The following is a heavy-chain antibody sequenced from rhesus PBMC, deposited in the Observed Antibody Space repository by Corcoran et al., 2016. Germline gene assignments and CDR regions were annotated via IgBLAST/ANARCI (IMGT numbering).Heavy chain of an antibody. CDR1: GASISSYW. CDR2: INGNSVST. D-gene: IGHD3-3*01. Sequence: QVQLQESGPGLVKPSETLSLTCAVSGASISSYWWSWIRQPPGKGLEWIGEINGNSVSTYSNPSLKRRVTISKDASKNRFSRKLSSVTAADTAVYYCARARAGGYNFWSGYYWGQGVLVTVSS. CDR3: ARARAGGYNFWSGYY. V-gene: IGHV4-80*01. J-gene: IGHJ4*01.